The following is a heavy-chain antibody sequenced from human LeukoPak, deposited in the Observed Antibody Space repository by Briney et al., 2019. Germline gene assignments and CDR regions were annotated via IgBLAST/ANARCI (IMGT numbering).Heavy chain of an antibody. Sequence: KSSETLSLTCAVYGGSFSGYYWSWIRQPPGKGLEWIGEINHSGSTNYNPSLKSRVTISVDTSKNQFSLKLSSVTAADTAVYYCARGSHCSGGSCYSAYFDYWGQGTLVTVSS. CDR1: GGSFSGYY. J-gene: IGHJ4*02. V-gene: IGHV4-34*01. D-gene: IGHD2-15*01. CDR2: INHSGST. CDR3: ARGSHCSGGSCYSAYFDY.